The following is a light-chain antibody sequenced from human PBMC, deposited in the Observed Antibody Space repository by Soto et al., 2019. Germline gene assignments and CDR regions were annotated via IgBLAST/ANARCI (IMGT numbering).Light chain of an antibody. V-gene: IGKV3-15*01. CDR1: QSIRTN. CDR2: GAS. CDR3: QQYYNWPRT. Sequence: EIVMTQSPATLSVSPGERATLSCRASQSIRTNLAWYQQKPGQAPRLLIFGASTRAIAIPARFSGSGSGTEFTLTISSLRSEDFAVYFCQQYYNWPRTFGQGTKVDIK. J-gene: IGKJ1*01.